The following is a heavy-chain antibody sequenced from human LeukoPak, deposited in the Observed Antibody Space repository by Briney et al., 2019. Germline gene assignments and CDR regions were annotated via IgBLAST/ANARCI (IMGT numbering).Heavy chain of an antibody. D-gene: IGHD3-22*01. J-gene: IGHJ5*02. CDR2: IIPILGIA. Sequence: GASVKVPCKASGGTFSSYTISWVRQAPGQGLEWMGRIIPILGIANYAQKFQGRVTITADKSTSTAYMELSSLRSEDTAVYYCARAGNYYDSSGYFAHGWFDPWGQGTLVTVSS. CDR3: ARAGNYYDSSGYFAHGWFDP. CDR1: GGTFSSYT. V-gene: IGHV1-69*02.